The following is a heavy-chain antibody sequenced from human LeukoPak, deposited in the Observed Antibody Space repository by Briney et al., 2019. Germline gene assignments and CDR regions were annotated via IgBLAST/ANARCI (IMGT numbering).Heavy chain of an antibody. CDR3: ARHGMIVVVIPFDY. D-gene: IGHD3-22*01. CDR1: GYSISSGYY. V-gene: IGHV4-38-2*01. CDR2: IYHSGST. J-gene: IGHJ4*02. Sequence: PSETLSLTCAVSGYSISSGYYWGWIRPPPGKGLEWIGSIYHSGSTYYNPSLKSRVTISVDTSKNQLSLKLSSVTAADTAVYYCARHGMIVVVIPFDYWGQGTLVTVSS.